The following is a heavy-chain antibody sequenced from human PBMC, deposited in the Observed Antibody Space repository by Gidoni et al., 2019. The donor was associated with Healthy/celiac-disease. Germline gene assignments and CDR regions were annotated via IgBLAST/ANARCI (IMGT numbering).Heavy chain of an antibody. Sequence: QVQLQESGPGLVKPSETLSLTCTVSRGSISSSYWSWIRQPAGKGLEWIGRIYTSGSTNYNPSLKSRVTMSVDTSKNQFSLKLSSVTAADTAVYYCARELELTSSYYYYGMDVWGQGTTVTVSS. CDR2: IYTSGST. V-gene: IGHV4-4*07. CDR3: ARELELTSSYYYYGMDV. D-gene: IGHD1-7*01. CDR1: RGSISSSY. J-gene: IGHJ6*02.